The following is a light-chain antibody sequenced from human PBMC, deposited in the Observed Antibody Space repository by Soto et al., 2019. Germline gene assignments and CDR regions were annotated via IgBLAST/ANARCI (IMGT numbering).Light chain of an antibody. J-gene: IGKJ5*01. CDR2: GAS. CDR1: QSISSY. CDR3: QQSYSRPIT. Sequence: DIQMTQSPSSLSASVGDRVTITCRASQSISSYLNWYQQKPGKAPKFLIYGASSLQSGVPARFSGSRSGTDFTHTLSSLQPEDFATYYCQQSYSRPITFGQGTRLEIK. V-gene: IGKV1-39*01.